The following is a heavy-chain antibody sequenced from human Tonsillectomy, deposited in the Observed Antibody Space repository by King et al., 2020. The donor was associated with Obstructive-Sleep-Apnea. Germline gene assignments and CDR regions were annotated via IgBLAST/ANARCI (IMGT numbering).Heavy chain of an antibody. CDR2: IKSKTDGGTT. J-gene: IGHJ4*02. CDR3: TTEYYYDSSGYYYVWGYFDY. Sequence: VQLVESGGGLVKPGGSLRLSCSASGFTFSNAWMSWVRQAPGKGLEWVGRIKSKTDGGTTYYAAPGKGRFTISRDDSKNTLYLQMNSLKTEDTAVYYCTTEYYYDSSGYYYVWGYFDYWGQGTLVTVSS. CDR1: GFTFSNAW. V-gene: IGHV3-15*01. D-gene: IGHD3-22*01.